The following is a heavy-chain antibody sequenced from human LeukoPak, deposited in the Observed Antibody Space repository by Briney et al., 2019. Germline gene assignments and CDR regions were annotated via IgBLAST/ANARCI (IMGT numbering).Heavy chain of an antibody. D-gene: IGHD2-2*01. J-gene: IGHJ4*02. CDR3: AKAPTRYCSSTSCYFFDY. CDR2: ISGSGGST. V-gene: IGHV3-23*01. Sequence: GGSLRLSCAASGFTFSSYGMSWVRQAPGKGLEWVSAISGSGGSTYYADSVKGRFTISRDNSKNTLYLQMNSLRAEDTAVYYCAKAPTRYCSSTSCYFFDYWGQGTLVTVSS. CDR1: GFTFSSYG.